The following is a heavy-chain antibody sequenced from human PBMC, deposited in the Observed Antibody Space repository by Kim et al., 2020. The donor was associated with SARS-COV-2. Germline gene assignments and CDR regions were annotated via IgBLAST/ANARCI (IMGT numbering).Heavy chain of an antibody. CDR3: ARDMRLGYCSSTSCYNKNYYYYGMDV. Sequence: GGSLRLSCAASGFTFSSYSMNWVRQAPGKGLEWVSSISSSSSYIYYADSVKGRFTISRDNAKNSLYLQMNSLRAEDTAVYYCARDMRLGYCSSTSCYNKNYYYYGMDVWGQGTTVTVSS. D-gene: IGHD2-2*02. CDR1: GFTFSSYS. CDR2: ISSSSSYI. V-gene: IGHV3-21*01. J-gene: IGHJ6*02.